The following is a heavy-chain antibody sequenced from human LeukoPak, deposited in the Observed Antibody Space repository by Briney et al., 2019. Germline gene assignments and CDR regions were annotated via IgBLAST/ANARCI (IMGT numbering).Heavy chain of an antibody. CDR3: AKDQSFRPNTASDY. CDR2: ISSSSNYI. CDR1: AEFTFSTYC. V-gene: IGHV3-21*01. J-gene: IGHJ4*02. D-gene: IGHD5-18*01. Sequence: GGSLRLSCAASAEFTFSTYCMNWVRQAPGKGLEWVSSISSSSNYIFYADSVKGRFAISRDNAKNSLYLQMNSLRAEDTAVYYCAKDQSFRPNTASDYWGQGTLVTVSS.